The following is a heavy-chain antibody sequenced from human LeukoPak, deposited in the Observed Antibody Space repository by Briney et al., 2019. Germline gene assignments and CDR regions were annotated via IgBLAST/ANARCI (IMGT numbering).Heavy chain of an antibody. J-gene: IGHJ4*02. V-gene: IGHV3-73*01. CDR3: TRHLGDGYNSPFDY. CDR1: AFTFSGSA. CDR2: IRSKANSYAT. Sequence: VGSLRLSCAASAFTFSGSAMHWVRQASGKGLEWVGRIRSKANSYATAYAASVKGRFTISRDDSKNTAYLQMNSLKTEDTAVYYCTRHLGDGYNSPFDYWGQGTLVTVSS. D-gene: IGHD5-24*01.